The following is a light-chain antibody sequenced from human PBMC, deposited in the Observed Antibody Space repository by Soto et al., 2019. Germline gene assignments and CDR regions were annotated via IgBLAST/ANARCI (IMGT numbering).Light chain of an antibody. Sequence: SALAQPPSASGSPGQSVTISCTGTSSDVGAYKYVSWYQQHPGKAPKLIIYEVSERPSGVPDRFSGSKSGNTASLTVSGLQAEDEADYYCTSYAGTSIVFGTGTKVTVL. CDR1: SSDVGAYKY. J-gene: IGLJ1*01. CDR3: TSYAGTSIV. CDR2: EVS. V-gene: IGLV2-8*01.